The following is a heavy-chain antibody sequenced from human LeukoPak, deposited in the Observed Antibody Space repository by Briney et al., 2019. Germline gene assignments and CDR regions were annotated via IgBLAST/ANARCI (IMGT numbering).Heavy chain of an antibody. CDR1: GYTFTGDY. CDR3: ARAITMVRGYYYYGMDV. Sequence: ASVKVSCEASGYTFTGDYMYWVRQAPGQGREWMGCINPNSVGTNYAQKFQGRVTMTRDTSISTDYMELSRLRSDDTAVYYCARAITMVRGYYYYGMDVWGQGTTVTVSS. CDR2: INPNSVGT. D-gene: IGHD3-10*01. J-gene: IGHJ6*02. V-gene: IGHV1-2*02.